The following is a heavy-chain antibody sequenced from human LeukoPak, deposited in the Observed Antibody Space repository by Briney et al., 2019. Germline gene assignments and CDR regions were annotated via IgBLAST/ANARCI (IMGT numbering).Heavy chain of an antibody. D-gene: IGHD6-13*01. CDR2: INHSGST. J-gene: IGHJ3*02. CDR1: GGSFSGYY. CDR3: ARPPRSSSWYRGAFDI. V-gene: IGHV4-34*01. Sequence: SETLSLTCAVCGGSFSGYYWSWIRQPPGKGLEWIGEINHSGSTNYNPSLKSRVTISVDTSKNQFSLKLSSVTAADTAVYYCARPPRSSSWYRGAFDIWGQGTMVTVSS.